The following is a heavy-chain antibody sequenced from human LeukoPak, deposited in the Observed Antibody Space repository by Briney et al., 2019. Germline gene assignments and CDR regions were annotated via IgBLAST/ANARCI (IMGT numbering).Heavy chain of an antibody. CDR1: GTFINNYY. V-gene: IGHV4-59*07. J-gene: IGHJ3*02. Sequence: SDDLSLTCIVSGTFINNYYWTWIRQPPGKGLEWIGYVYYIGPTSPNPSLNSRVTISIDKSKNQFSLKLTSVTAADTPFYYCARVNDGDNGAFDIWGQGTMVTVSS. CDR2: VYYIGPT. D-gene: IGHD4-17*01. CDR3: ARVNDGDNGAFDI.